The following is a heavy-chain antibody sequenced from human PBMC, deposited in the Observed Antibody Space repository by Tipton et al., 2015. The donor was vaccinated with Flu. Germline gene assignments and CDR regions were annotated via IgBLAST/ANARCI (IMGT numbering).Heavy chain of an antibody. J-gene: IGHJ6*02. Sequence: GSLRLSCAASGFTVSSNYMSWVRQAPGKGLEWVSVIYSDGSTYYIDSVKGRFTISRDNAKNTLYLQMSSLRAEDTAVYYCARVDYYDKGRSMDVWDQGP. CDR2: IYSDGST. CDR1: GFTVSSNY. V-gene: IGHV3-53*01. D-gene: IGHD3-22*01. CDR3: ARVDYYDKGRSMDV.